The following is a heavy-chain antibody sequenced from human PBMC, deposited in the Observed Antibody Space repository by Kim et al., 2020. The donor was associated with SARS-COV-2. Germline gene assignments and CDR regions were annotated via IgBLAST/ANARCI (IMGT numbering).Heavy chain of an antibody. D-gene: IGHD3-10*01. CDR3: ARGGIYRWFGGIPFV. CDR2: ISYDGSNK. CDR1: GFTFSSYA. V-gene: IGHV3-30-3*01. Sequence: GGSLRLSCAASGFTFSSYAMHWVRQAPGKGLEWVAVISYDGSNKYYADSVKGRFTISRDNSKNTLYLQMNSLRAEDTAVYYCARGGIYRWFGGIPFVWGQGTLVTVSS. J-gene: IGHJ4*02.